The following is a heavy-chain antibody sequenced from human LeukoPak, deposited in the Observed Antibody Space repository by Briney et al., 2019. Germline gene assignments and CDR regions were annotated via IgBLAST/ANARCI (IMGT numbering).Heavy chain of an antibody. D-gene: IGHD3-16*01. CDR2: LYHSGST. V-gene: IGHV4-38-2*02. J-gene: IGHJ4*02. Sequence: PSETLSLTCAVSGYSISSGYYWGWIRQPPGKGLEWIGSLYHSGSTYYNPSLKSRVTISVDTSKNQFSLKLSSVTAADTAVYYCARDLGYFDYWGQGTPVTVSS. CDR1: GYSISSGYY. CDR3: ARDLGYFDY.